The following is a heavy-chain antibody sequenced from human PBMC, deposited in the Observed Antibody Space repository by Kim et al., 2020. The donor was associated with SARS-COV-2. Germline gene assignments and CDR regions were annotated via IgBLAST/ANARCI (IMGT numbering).Heavy chain of an antibody. CDR2: ISAYNGNT. Sequence: ASVKVSCKASGYTFTSYGISWVRQAPGQGLEWMGWISAYNGNTNYAQKLQGRVTMTTDTSTRTAYMEMRSLRSDDTAVYYCARAGSFYGATEYFQHWGQGTLVTVSS. D-gene: IGHD3-22*01. CDR1: GYTFTSYG. V-gene: IGHV1-18*01. CDR3: ARAGSFYGATEYFQH. J-gene: IGHJ1*01.